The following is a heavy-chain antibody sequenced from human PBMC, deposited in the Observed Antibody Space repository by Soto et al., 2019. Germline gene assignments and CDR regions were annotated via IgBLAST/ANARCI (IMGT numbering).Heavy chain of an antibody. CDR3: AKNDYCTNGVCPDY. J-gene: IGHJ4*02. CDR1: GFTFSSYA. D-gene: IGHD2-8*01. CDR2: ISGSGGST. V-gene: IGHV3-23*01. Sequence: GGSLRLSCAASGFTFSSYAMSWVRQAPGKGLEWVSAISGSGGSTYYADSVKGRFTISRDNSKNTLYLQMNSLRAEDTAVYYCAKNDYCTNGVCPDYWGQGTLVTVSS.